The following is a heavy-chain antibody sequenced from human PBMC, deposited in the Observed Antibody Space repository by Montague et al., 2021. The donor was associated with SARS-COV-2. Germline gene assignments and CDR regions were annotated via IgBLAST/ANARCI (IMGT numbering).Heavy chain of an antibody. J-gene: IGHJ1*01. V-gene: IGHV3-53*01. CDR3: AKVVRGIITGAEYFQH. CDR1: GFTASTNY. D-gene: IGHD3-10*01. Sequence: SLRLSCAVSGFTASTNYMSWVRQAPGKGLEWVSTLYSGGTTYYVDSVKGRFTISRDNSKNTIYLQMNSPTADDTAVYYCAKVVRGIITGAEYFQHWGQGTLVAVSS. CDR2: LYSGGTT.